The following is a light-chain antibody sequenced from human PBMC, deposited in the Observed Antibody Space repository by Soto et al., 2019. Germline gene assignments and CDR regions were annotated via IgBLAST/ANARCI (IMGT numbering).Light chain of an antibody. CDR3: QQYDNLSWT. CDR1: QNVDSNY. J-gene: IGKJ1*01. V-gene: IGKV3-20*01. Sequence: EIVLTQSPGTLSLSPGERATLSCRASQNVDSNYLAWYQQKPGQAPRLLIYGASTRATGIPDRFSGSGSGTDFTLTISRLEPEDFAVYFCQQYDNLSWTFGQGTKVDIK. CDR2: GAS.